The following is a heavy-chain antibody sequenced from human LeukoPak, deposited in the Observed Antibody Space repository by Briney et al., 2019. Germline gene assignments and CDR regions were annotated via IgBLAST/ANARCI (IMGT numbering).Heavy chain of an antibody. CDR1: GSSFSSYA. D-gene: IGHD2-15*01. J-gene: IGHJ4*02. Sequence: GGSLRLSCATSGSSFSSYAMSWVRQAPGKGLEWVSAMSSSDDGRYYAASVRGRFTISRDTSRSTLYLQMNSLRAEDAAVYYCAKAPVTSCRGAFCYPFDYWGQGTLVTVSS. V-gene: IGHV3-23*01. CDR3: AKAPVTSCRGAFCYPFDY. CDR2: MSSSDDGR.